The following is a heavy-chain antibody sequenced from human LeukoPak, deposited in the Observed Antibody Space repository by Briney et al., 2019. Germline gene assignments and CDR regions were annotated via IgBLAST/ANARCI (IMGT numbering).Heavy chain of an antibody. D-gene: IGHD3-9*01. CDR1: GGSFSGYY. CDR2: INHSGST. Sequence: SETLSLTCAVYGGSFSGYYWSWIRQPPGKWLEWIGEINHSGSTNYNPSLKSRVTISVDTSKNQFSLKLSSVTAADTAVYYCARHNNYYDILTGYHTNNWFDPWGQGTLVTVSS. V-gene: IGHV4-34*01. J-gene: IGHJ5*02. CDR3: ARHNNYYDILTGYHTNNWFDP.